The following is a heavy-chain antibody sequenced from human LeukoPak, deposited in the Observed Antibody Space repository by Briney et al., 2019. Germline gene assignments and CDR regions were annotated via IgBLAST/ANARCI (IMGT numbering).Heavy chain of an antibody. CDR2: MNPNSGNT. V-gene: IGHV1-8*01. Sequence: GASVKVSCKASGYTFTSYDINWVRQATGQGLEWMGWMNPNSGNTGYAQKFQGRVTMTRNTSISTAYMELSSLRSEDTAVYYCARVPLGGLRYFDWLLRDYYFDYWGQGTLVTVSS. D-gene: IGHD3-9*01. CDR1: GYTFTSYD. J-gene: IGHJ4*02. CDR3: ARVPLGGLRYFDWLLRDYYFDY.